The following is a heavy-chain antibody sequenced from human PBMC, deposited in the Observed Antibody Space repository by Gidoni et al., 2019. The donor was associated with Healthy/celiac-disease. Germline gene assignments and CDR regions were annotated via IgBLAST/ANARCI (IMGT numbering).Heavy chain of an antibody. CDR3: AKGAAPGGSTSYYYYYYMDV. CDR2: IRYDGSNK. CDR1: GFTFSSYG. J-gene: IGHJ6*03. D-gene: IGHD6-6*01. V-gene: IGHV3-30*02. Sequence: QVQLVESGGGVVQPGGSLRLSCAASGFTFSSYGMHWVRQAPGKGLEWVAFIRYDGSNKYYADSVKGRFTISRDNSKNTLYLQMNSLRAEDTAVYYCAKGAAPGGSTSYYYYYYMDVWGKGTTVTVSS.